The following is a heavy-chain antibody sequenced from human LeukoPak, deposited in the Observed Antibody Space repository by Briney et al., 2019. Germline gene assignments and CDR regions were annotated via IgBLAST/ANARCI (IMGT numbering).Heavy chain of an antibody. J-gene: IGHJ4*02. D-gene: IGHD3-9*01. Sequence: ASVKVSCKASGYTFTSYDINWVRQATGQGLAWMGWMNPNSGNTGYAQKFQGRVTMTRNTSISTAYMELSSLRSEDTAVYYCARGSYDILTGYYTFDYWGQGTLVTVSS. CDR2: MNPNSGNT. CDR1: GYTFTSYD. V-gene: IGHV1-8*01. CDR3: ARGSYDILTGYYTFDY.